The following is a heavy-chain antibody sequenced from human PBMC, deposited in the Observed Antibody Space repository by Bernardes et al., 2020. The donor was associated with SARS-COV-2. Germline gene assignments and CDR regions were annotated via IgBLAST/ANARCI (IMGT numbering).Heavy chain of an antibody. Sequence: SETLSLTCTVSGDFFSSYYWTWIRQPAGQGLEWLGRIYPTGITNYNPSLKSRVTMSVDTSKKHFSLSLTSVTAADTAVYFCARASGGKTFDYWGQGILVTVSS. CDR3: ARASGGKTFDY. CDR1: GDFFSSYY. V-gene: IGHV4-4*07. D-gene: IGHD3-16*01. CDR2: IYPTGIT. J-gene: IGHJ4*02.